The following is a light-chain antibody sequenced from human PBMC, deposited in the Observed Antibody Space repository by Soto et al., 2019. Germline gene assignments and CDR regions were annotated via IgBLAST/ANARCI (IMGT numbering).Light chain of an antibody. J-gene: IGKJ4*01. CDR1: QSVSMNY. V-gene: IGKV3-20*01. CDR2: GAS. Sequence: EIVLTQSPGTLSLSPGESATISCRASQSVSMNYLAWYQQSPGQAPRLLIFGASIRATGIPDRFSGSGSGTDFTLTISRLEPEDFAVYYCQQYGTSPRLTFGGGTKVKIK. CDR3: QQYGTSPRLT.